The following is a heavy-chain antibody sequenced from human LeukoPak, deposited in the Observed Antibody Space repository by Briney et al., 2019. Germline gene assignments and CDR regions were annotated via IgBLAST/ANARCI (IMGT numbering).Heavy chain of an antibody. Sequence: PSQTLSLTCTVSGGSISSGSYYWSWIRQPAGKGLEWIGRIYTSGSTNYNPSLKSRVTISVDTSKNQFSLKLSSVTAADTAVYYCAREYCSGGSCYSHAFDIWGQGTMVTVSS. CDR2: IYTSGST. D-gene: IGHD2-15*01. J-gene: IGHJ3*02. V-gene: IGHV4-61*02. CDR3: AREYCSGGSCYSHAFDI. CDR1: GGSISSGSYY.